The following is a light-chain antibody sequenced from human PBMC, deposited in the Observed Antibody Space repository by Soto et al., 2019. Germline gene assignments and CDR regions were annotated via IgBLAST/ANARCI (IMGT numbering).Light chain of an antibody. Sequence: DIEMTQSPSSLSASVGERVTITCRASQSIAHYLNWYQQKPGTAPKLLIHAASSLHSGVPSRFSGTGSGTDFTLTISSLQPEDSATYYCQQSSNTPISFGQGTRLEIK. CDR3: QQSSNTPIS. CDR2: AAS. CDR1: QSIAHY. V-gene: IGKV1-39*01. J-gene: IGKJ5*01.